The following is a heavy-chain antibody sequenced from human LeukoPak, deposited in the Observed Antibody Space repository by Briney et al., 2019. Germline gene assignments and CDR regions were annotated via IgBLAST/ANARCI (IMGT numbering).Heavy chain of an antibody. CDR1: GFTFSSYE. Sequence: GGSPRLSCVVSGFTFSSYEMNWVRQAPGKGLEWVSYISSSGSTIYYADSVKGRFTISRDNAKNSLYLQMNSLRAEDTAVYYCARTYYYDSSGYLDYWGQGTLVTVSS. D-gene: IGHD3-22*01. CDR3: ARTYYYDSSGYLDY. CDR2: ISSSGSTI. J-gene: IGHJ4*02. V-gene: IGHV3-48*03.